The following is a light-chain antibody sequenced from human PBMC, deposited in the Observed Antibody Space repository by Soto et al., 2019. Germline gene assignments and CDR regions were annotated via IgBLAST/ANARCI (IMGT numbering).Light chain of an antibody. Sequence: QSALTQPRSVSGSPGQSVTISCTGTSSDVGGYSYVSWFQQHPGKAPKLMIYDVSKRPSGVPDRFSGSKSGNTASLTISGLQAEDEADYYCRSFAGSYTLYVFGTGTKLTVL. V-gene: IGLV2-11*01. J-gene: IGLJ1*01. CDR1: SSDVGGYSY. CDR2: DVS. CDR3: RSFAGSYTLYV.